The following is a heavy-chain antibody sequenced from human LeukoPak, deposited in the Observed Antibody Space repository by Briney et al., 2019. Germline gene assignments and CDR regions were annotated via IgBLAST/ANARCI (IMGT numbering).Heavy chain of an antibody. J-gene: IGHJ6*02. D-gene: IGHD1-1*01. V-gene: IGHV3-30-3*01. CDR2: ISYDGSNK. Sequence: GGSLRLSCAASGFTFSSYAMGWVRQAPGKGLEWVAVISYDGSNKYYADSVKGRFTISRDNSKNTLYLQMNSLRAEDTAVYYCARDFGWNTGAYYYYYGMDVWGQGTTVTVSS. CDR1: GFTFSSYA. CDR3: ARDFGWNTGAYYYYYGMDV.